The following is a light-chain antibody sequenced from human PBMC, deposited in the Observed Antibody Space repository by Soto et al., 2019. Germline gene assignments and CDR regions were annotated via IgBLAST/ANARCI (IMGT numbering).Light chain of an antibody. V-gene: IGLV1-40*01. Sequence: QSVLTQQPSVSGAPGQRVTISCTESSSNIGAGHDVHWYQHLPGTAPKLLIYGNGNRPSGIPDRFSGSKSGTSASLAITGLQAEDEADYYCQSYDTSLSGSEVFGTGTKVTVL. CDR3: QSYDTSLSGSEV. J-gene: IGLJ1*01. CDR1: SSNIGAGHD. CDR2: GNG.